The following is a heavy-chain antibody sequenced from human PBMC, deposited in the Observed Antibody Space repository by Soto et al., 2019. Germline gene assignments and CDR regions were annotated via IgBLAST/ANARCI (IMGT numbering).Heavy chain of an antibody. CDR3: ARDLGSSSRPRGMDV. J-gene: IGHJ6*02. V-gene: IGHV3-30-3*01. Sequence: QVQLVQSGAEVKKPGSSVKVSCAASGFTFSSYAMHWVRQAPGKGLEWVAVISYDGSNKYYADSVKGRFTISRDNSKNTLDLQMNSLRAEDTAVYYCARDLGSSSRPRGMDVWGQGTTVTVSS. CDR2: ISYDGSNK. CDR1: GFTFSSYA. D-gene: IGHD6-13*01.